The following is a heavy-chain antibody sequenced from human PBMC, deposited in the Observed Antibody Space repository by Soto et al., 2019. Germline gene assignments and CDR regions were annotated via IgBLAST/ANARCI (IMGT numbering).Heavy chain of an antibody. CDR2: LVVGTGNT. CDR1: GFTFRSSA. D-gene: IGHD2-15*01. Sequence: ASVKVSCKTSGFTFRSSAVQWVRQARGQRLEWIGWLVVGTGNTNYAQKFQQRVTISSDRSTNTVSMELSSLTSEDTAVYYCATGAYCSGGSCSDHYYYYYGMDLWGQGTTVTVSS. J-gene: IGHJ6*02. CDR3: ATGAYCSGGSCSDHYYYYYGMDL. V-gene: IGHV1-58*01.